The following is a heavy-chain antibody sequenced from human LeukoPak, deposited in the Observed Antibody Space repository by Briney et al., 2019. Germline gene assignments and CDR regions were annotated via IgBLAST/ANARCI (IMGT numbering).Heavy chain of an antibody. CDR3: ARGVYGSGSHYYYYYMDV. CDR2: IYHSGST. V-gene: IGHV4-39*07. Sequence: SETLSLTCTVSGGSISSSSYYWGWIRQPPGKGLGWIGEIYHSGSTNYNPSLKSRVTISVDKSKNQFSLKLSSVTAADTAVYYCARGVYGSGSHYYYYYMDVWGKGTTVTVSS. CDR1: GGSISSSSYY. D-gene: IGHD3-10*01. J-gene: IGHJ6*03.